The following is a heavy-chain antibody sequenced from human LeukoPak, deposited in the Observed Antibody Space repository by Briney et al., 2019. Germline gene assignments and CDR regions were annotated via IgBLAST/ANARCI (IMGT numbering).Heavy chain of an antibody. D-gene: IGHD1-26*01. CDR2: IHTSGNT. J-gene: IGHJ5*02. V-gene: IGHV4-4*07. Sequence: SETLSLTCSVSGGSISSFYWSWIRQPAGKGLEWIGRIHTSGNTNYNPSLKSRVTISVDKSKIQFSLKLSSVTAADTAVYYCARGLVGTTGEQNWFDPWGQGTLVTVSS. CDR3: ARGLVGTTGEQNWFDP. CDR1: GGSISSFY.